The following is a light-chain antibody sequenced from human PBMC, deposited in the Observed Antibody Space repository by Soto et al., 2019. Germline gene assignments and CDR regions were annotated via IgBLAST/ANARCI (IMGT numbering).Light chain of an antibody. Sequence: NFMLTQPHSVSESPGKTVTISCTRSSGSIASNYVQWYQQRPGSAPTTVIYEDNQRPSGVPDRFSGSIDSSSNSASLTISGLKTVDEADYYCQSYDSSKVFGGGTKLTVL. J-gene: IGLJ2*01. CDR3: QSYDSSKV. CDR2: EDN. V-gene: IGLV6-57*04. CDR1: SGSIASNY.